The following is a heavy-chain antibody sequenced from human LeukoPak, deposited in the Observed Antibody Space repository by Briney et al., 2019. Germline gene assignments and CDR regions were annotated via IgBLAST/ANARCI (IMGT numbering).Heavy chain of an antibody. J-gene: IGHJ4*02. Sequence: GGSLRLSWAASGFTFSSSAMSWVSQAPGKGLEWVSAISNNGGYTYYADSVQGRFPISRDNSQSTLCLQMNSLRAEDTAVYYCAKQLGYCSDGSCYFPYWGQGTLVTVSS. CDR1: GFTFSSSA. D-gene: IGHD2-15*01. CDR3: AKQLGYCSDGSCYFPY. CDR2: ISNNGGYT. V-gene: IGHV3-23*01.